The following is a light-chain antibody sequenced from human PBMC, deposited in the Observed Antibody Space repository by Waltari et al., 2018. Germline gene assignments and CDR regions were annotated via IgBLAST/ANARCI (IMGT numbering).Light chain of an antibody. J-gene: IGLJ3*02. CDR3: AAWDDRMNGHWV. CDR2: RND. V-gene: IGLV1-44*01. Sequence: QSVLTQSPSASGTPGQRVTISCSGSSSNLGENVVNWYQQLPGKAPKLLIYRNDQRPSGVPDRFSASKSGTSASLAISGLQSEDEADYYCAAWDDRMNGHWVFGGGTKVTVL. CDR1: SSNLGENV.